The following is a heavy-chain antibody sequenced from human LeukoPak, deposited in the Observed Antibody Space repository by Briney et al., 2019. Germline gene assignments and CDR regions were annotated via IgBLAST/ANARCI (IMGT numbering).Heavy chain of an antibody. J-gene: IGHJ4*02. Sequence: ASVKVSCKASGYTFTSYGISWVRQAPGQGLEWMGWISAYNGNTNYGQKLQGRVTMTTDTSTSTAYMELSSLRSEDTAVYYCARGGDGYIRGDYWGQGTLVTVSS. V-gene: IGHV1-18*01. CDR1: GYTFTSYG. CDR2: ISAYNGNT. D-gene: IGHD5-24*01. CDR3: ARGGDGYIRGDY.